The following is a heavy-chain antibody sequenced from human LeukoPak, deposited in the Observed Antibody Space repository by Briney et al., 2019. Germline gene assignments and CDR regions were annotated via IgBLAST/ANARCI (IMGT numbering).Heavy chain of an antibody. V-gene: IGHV1-69*13. Sequence: GASVKVSCKASGYTFTSYGISWVRQAPGQGLEWMGGIIPIFGTANYAQKFQGRVTITADESTSTVYMELSSLRSEDTAVYYCARGSGVVPAAKVYWFDPWGQGNLVTVSS. CDR3: ARGSGVVPAAKVYWFDP. CDR1: GYTFTSYG. CDR2: IIPIFGTA. J-gene: IGHJ5*02. D-gene: IGHD2-2*01.